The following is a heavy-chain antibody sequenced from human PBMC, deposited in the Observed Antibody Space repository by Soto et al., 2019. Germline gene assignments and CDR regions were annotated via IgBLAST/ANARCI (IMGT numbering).Heavy chain of an antibody. CDR2: IYYSGSA. CDR1: GGSIGITSYY. D-gene: IGHD4-17*01. J-gene: IGHJ4*02. Sequence: SETLSLTCTVSGGSIGITSYYWTWIRQPPGKGLEWIGYIYYSGSASYNPSLESRVSMSVDTSKNQFSLKLRSVTAADTAVYWCARGKHYGDCDYWGQGTLVTVSS. V-gene: IGHV4-61*01. CDR3: ARGKHYGDCDY.